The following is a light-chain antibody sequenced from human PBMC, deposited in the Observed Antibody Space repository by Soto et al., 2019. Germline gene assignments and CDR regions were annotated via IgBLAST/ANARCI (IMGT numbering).Light chain of an antibody. Sequence: DIHSTPCLSSLSAPVGDRATITGQASQDISNYLNWYQQKPGKAPKLLIYDASNLETGVPSRFSGSGSGTDFTFTISSLQPEDIATYYCQQYDNLPTFGQGTRLEIK. V-gene: IGKV1-33*01. CDR2: DAS. J-gene: IGKJ5*01. CDR3: QQYDNLPT. CDR1: QDISNY.